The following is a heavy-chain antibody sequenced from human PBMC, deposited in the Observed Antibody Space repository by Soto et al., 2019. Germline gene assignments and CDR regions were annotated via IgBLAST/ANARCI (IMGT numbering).Heavy chain of an antibody. Sequence: GASVKVSCKASGYTFTSYAMHWVRQALGQRLEWMGWISAYNGNTNYAQKLQGRVTMTTDTSTSTAYMELSSLRSEDTAVYYCARYPTDYYYYGMDVWGQGTTVTVSS. CDR2: ISAYNGNT. J-gene: IGHJ6*02. V-gene: IGHV1-18*01. CDR3: ARYPTDYYYYGMDV. CDR1: GYTFTSYA.